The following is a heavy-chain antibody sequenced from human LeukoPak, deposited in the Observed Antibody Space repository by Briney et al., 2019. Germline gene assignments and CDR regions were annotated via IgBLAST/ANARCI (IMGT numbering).Heavy chain of an antibody. Sequence: PSETLSLTCTVSGGSISSYYWSWIRQPPGKGLEWIGYIYYSGSTNYNPSLKSRVTISVDMSKNQFSLKLSSVTAADTAVYYCARIKNYYDSSGYDYWGQGTLVTVSS. D-gene: IGHD3-22*01. CDR3: ARIKNYYDSSGYDY. CDR1: GGSISSYY. CDR2: IYYSGST. V-gene: IGHV4-59*01. J-gene: IGHJ4*02.